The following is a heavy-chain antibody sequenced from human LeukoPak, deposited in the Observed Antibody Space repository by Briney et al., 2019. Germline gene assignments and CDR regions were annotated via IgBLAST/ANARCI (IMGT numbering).Heavy chain of an antibody. CDR2: INSDGSST. CDR1: GFTFSSYW. Sequence: GGSLRLSCAASGFTFSSYWMHWVRHAPGKGLVWVSRINSDGSSTSYADSVKGRFTISRDNAKNTLYLQMNSLRAEDTAVYYRAKDPYLNGEQQLAPFDYWGQGTLVTVSS. D-gene: IGHD6-13*01. CDR3: AKDPYLNGEQQLAPFDY. J-gene: IGHJ4*02. V-gene: IGHV3-74*01.